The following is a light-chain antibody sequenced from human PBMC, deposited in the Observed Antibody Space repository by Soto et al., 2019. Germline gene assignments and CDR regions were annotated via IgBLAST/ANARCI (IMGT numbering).Light chain of an antibody. CDR1: QTIATY. CDR3: QQGYSPPWT. Sequence: DIQMTQSPSSLSASIGDRVTITCRASQTIATYLNWYQREPGKASKLLIYAASILESGLPSRFSGSGSGTDFTLTISSLQPEDFASYYCQQGYSPPWTFGHGTKVEFK. J-gene: IGKJ1*01. V-gene: IGKV1-39*01. CDR2: AAS.